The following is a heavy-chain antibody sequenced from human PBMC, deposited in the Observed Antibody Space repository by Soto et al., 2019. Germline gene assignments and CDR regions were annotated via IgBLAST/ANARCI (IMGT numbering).Heavy chain of an antibody. CDR2: ISGSGGST. J-gene: IGHJ4*02. V-gene: IGHV3-23*01. D-gene: IGHD6-13*01. Sequence: GGSLRLSCAASGFTFSSYAMSWVRQAPGKGLEWVSAISGSGGSTYYADSVKGRFTISRDNSKNTLYLQMNSLRAEDTAVYYCAEDQFRIAAAGGSPIYWGQGTLVTVSS. CDR1: GFTFSSYA. CDR3: AEDQFRIAAAGGSPIY.